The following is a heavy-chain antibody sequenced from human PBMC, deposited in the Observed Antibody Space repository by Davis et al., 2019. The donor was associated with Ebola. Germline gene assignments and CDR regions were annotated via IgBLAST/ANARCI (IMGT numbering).Heavy chain of an antibody. CDR2: ISSSGSTI. CDR1: GFTFSSYA. D-gene: IGHD3-10*01. J-gene: IGHJ4*02. V-gene: IGHV3-11*04. Sequence: GESLKISCAASGFTFSSYAMSWIRQAPGKGLEWVSYISSSGSTIYYADSVKGRFTISRDNAKNSLYLQMNSLRAEDTAVYYCARVLSYYFDYWGQGTLVTVSS. CDR3: ARVLSYYFDY.